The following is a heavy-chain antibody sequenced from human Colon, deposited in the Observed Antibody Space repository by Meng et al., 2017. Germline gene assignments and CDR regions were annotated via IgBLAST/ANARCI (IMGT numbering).Heavy chain of an antibody. CDR2: ISSSGRTI. Sequence: GGSLRLSCAASGFTFSSYEMNWVRQAPGKGLEWVSYISSSGRTIYYADSVKGRFTISRDNAKNSLYLQMNSLRAEDTAVYYCARVSHRVVAATTFDYWGQGTLVTVSS. J-gene: IGHJ4*02. V-gene: IGHV3-48*03. CDR1: GFTFSSYE. D-gene: IGHD2-15*01. CDR3: ARVSHRVVAATTFDY.